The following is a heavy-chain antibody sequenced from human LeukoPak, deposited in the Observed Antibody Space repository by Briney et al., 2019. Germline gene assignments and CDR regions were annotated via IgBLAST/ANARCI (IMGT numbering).Heavy chain of an antibody. D-gene: IGHD1-26*01. J-gene: IGHJ5*02. Sequence: GGSLRLSCAASGFTFSSYSMDWVRQAPGKGLEWVSSISSSRRYIYYADSGKGRFTISRDNAKNSLYLQMNSLRAEDTAVYYCARSIVGAKPWGQGTLVTVSS. CDR2: ISSSRRYI. V-gene: IGHV3-21*01. CDR1: GFTFSSYS. CDR3: ARSIVGAKP.